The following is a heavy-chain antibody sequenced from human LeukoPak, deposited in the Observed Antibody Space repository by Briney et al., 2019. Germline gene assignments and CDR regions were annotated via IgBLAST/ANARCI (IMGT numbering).Heavy chain of an antibody. D-gene: IGHD3-10*01. CDR1: GFVLRSYA. V-gene: IGHV3-30-3*01. J-gene: IGHJ4*02. CDR3: ARDSSPHYFGSGRPTDS. Sequence: GGSLRLSCAASGFVLRSYAMHWFRQAPGKGLEWVAVISYNGDAQQSADSVKGRFIISRDNSKNTLFLEMNSLRPEDTGTYYCARDSSPHYFGSGRPTDSWGQGTLVIVSS. CDR2: ISYNGDAQ.